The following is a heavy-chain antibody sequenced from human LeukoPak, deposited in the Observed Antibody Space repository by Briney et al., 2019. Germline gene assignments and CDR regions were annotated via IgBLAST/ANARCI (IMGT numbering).Heavy chain of an antibody. V-gene: IGHV3-74*01. CDR1: GFIFSDSA. Sequence: GGSLRLSCAASGFIFSDSAMHWVRQAPGKGLVWVSRINSDGNNIRYADSVKGRFTISRDNAKNTLYLQMNSLRAEDTAVYYCARDYINDYWGQGTLVTVSS. CDR3: ARDYINDY. CDR2: INSDGNNI. D-gene: IGHD3-10*01. J-gene: IGHJ4*02.